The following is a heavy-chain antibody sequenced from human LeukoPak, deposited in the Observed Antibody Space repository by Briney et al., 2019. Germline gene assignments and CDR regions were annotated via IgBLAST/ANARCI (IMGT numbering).Heavy chain of an antibody. CDR2: ISGSGGNT. CDR1: GFTFSSYV. V-gene: IGHV3-23*01. CDR3: ARDWGVVVPAAIDY. Sequence: PAGGSLRLSCAASGFTFSSYVISWVSQAPGKGLEWDSGISGSGGNTYYADSVKGRLTISRDNAKNSLYLQMNSLRDEDTAVYYCARDWGVVVPAAIDYWGQGTLVTVSS. J-gene: IGHJ4*02. D-gene: IGHD2-2*02.